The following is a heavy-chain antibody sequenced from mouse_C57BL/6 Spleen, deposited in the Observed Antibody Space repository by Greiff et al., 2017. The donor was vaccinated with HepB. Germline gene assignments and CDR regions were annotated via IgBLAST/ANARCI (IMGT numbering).Heavy chain of an antibody. Sequence: EVKLMESGGGLVKPGGSLKLSCAASGFTFSSYAMSWVRQTPEKRLEWVATISDGGSYTYYPDNVKGRITISRDNAKNNLYLQMSHLKSEDTAMYYCARGRGNYDYAMDYWGQGTSVTVSS. CDR2: ISDGGSYT. CDR3: ARGRGNYDYAMDY. J-gene: IGHJ4*01. CDR1: GFTFSSYA. D-gene: IGHD2-1*01. V-gene: IGHV5-4*03.